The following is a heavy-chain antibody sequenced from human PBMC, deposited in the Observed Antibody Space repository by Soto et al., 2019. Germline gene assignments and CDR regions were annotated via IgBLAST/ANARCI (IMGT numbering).Heavy chain of an antibody. D-gene: IGHD3-16*02. CDR2: ISYSGYT. CDR1: GASINSAAYY. Sequence: PSETLSLTCTVSGASINSAAYYWSWIRQRPGEGLEWIGFISYSGYTFQNPSLKSRLLLSVATSKNQFSLELSFVTAADTAVYYCARGPTPSWSSYRFSYFDSWGPGSLVT. V-gene: IGHV4-31*03. CDR3: ARGPTPSWSSYRFSYFDS. J-gene: IGHJ4*01.